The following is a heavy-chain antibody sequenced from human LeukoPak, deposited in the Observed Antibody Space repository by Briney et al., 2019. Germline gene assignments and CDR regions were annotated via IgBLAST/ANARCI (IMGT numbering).Heavy chain of an antibody. CDR1: GFTFDDYA. Sequence: GGSLRLSCAASGFTFDDYAMHWVRQAPGKGLEWVSGISWNSGSIGYADSVKGRFTISRDNAKNSLYLQMNSLRAEDTAVYYCARVHLVVAATKAVQGLDYWGQGTLVTVSS. V-gene: IGHV3-9*01. CDR3: ARVHLVVAATKAVQGLDY. CDR2: ISWNSGSI. D-gene: IGHD2-15*01. J-gene: IGHJ4*02.